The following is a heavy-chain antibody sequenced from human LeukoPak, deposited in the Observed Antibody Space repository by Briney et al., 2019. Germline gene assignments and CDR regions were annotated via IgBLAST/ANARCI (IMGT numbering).Heavy chain of an antibody. CDR1: GGSISTYY. J-gene: IGHJ4*02. CDR3: ARMGGYSGYATH. Sequence: SETLSLTCTVSGGSISTYYWSWIRQPPGKGLDWIGYIHYSGTTNYNPSLKNRVTISLDTSKNQFSLTLSSVTAADTAVYYCARMGGYSGYATHWGQGTLVTVSS. V-gene: IGHV4-59*08. D-gene: IGHD5-12*01. CDR2: IHYSGTT.